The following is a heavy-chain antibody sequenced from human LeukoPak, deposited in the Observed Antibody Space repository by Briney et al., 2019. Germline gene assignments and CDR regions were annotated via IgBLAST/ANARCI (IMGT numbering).Heavy chain of an antibody. CDR2: IIPIFGTA. Sequence: SVKVSCKASGGTFSSYAISWVRQAPGQGLEWMGGIIPIFGTANYAQKFQGRVTITADESTSTAYTELSSLRSEDTAVYYCASGQYKANNWFDPWGQGTLVTVSS. V-gene: IGHV1-69*01. CDR3: ASGQYKANNWFDP. J-gene: IGHJ5*02. CDR1: GGTFSSYA. D-gene: IGHD3-9*01.